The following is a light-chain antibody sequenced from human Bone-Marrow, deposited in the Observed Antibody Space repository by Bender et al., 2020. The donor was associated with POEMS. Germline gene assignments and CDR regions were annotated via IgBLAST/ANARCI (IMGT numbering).Light chain of an antibody. J-gene: IGLJ3*02. Sequence: QAVVTQEPSLTVSPGETVILTCASSTGPVTSGHYPYWFQQKPGQAPRTLIYDTNNKHSWTPARFSGSLLGGKAALTLSGAQPEDEADYYCVLCSKGTLNWVFGGGTRLTVL. CDR2: DTN. CDR3: VLCSKGTLNWV. V-gene: IGLV7-46*01. CDR1: TGPVTSGHY.